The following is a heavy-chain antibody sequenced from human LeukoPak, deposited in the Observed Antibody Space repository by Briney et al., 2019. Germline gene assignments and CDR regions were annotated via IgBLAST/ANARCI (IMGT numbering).Heavy chain of an antibody. CDR2: IYYSGST. CDR1: GGSISGYY. J-gene: IGHJ6*04. Sequence: SETLSLTCTVSGGSISGYYWSWIRQPPGKGLEWIGYIYYSGSTNYNPSLKSRVTISVDTSKNQFSLKLSSVTAADTAVYYCARDMRAYYDILTGYPPLYGMDVWGKGTTVTVSS. V-gene: IGHV4-59*01. D-gene: IGHD3-9*01. CDR3: ARDMRAYYDILTGYPPLYGMDV.